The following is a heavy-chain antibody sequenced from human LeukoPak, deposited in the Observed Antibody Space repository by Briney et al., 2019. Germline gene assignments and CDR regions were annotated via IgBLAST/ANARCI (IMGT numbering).Heavy chain of an antibody. CDR1: GFTFTNYA. J-gene: IGHJ4*02. V-gene: IGHV3-30-3*01. CDR2: VSYDGSNK. CDR3: ARDHRNSYGKGYFDY. Sequence: GGSLRLSCAASGFTFTNYAIHWVRQAPGKGLEWVAVVSYDGSNKYYADSVKGRFTISRDNAKNSLYLQMNSLRAEDTAVYYCARDHRNSYGKGYFDYWGQGTLVTVSS. D-gene: IGHD5-18*01.